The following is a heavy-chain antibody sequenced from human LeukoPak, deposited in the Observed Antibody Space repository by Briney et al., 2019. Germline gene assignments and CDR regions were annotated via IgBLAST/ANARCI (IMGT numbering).Heavy chain of an antibody. V-gene: IGHV1-2*02. CDR2: INPKSGGT. CDR1: GYTFTAYY. J-gene: IGHJ4*02. Sequence: GASVKVSCKPSGYTFTAYYIHWVRQAPGQGLEWMGWINPKSGGTNYAQKFRGRVTMARDTSITTAYMELSRLGSDDTAIYYCARDLYHSGCLDHWGQGTLVTVSS. D-gene: IGHD6-19*01. CDR3: ARDLYHSGCLDH.